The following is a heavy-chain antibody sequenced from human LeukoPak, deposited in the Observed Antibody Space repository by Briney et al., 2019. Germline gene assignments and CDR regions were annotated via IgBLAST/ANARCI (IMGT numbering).Heavy chain of an antibody. CDR1: GFTFSSYW. CDR2: IKQDGSEK. Sequence: SGGSLRLSCAASGFTFSSYWMSWVRQAPGKGLEWVANIKQDGSEKYYVDSVKGRFTISRDNAKNSLYLQMNSLRAEDTAVYYCARDGQKGTYYDFWSGYFRCMDVWGKGTTVTVSS. CDR3: ARDGQKGTYYDFWSGYFRCMDV. V-gene: IGHV3-7*01. J-gene: IGHJ6*03. D-gene: IGHD3-3*01.